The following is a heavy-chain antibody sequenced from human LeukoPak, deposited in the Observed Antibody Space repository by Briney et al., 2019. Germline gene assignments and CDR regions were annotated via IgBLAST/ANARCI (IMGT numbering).Heavy chain of an antibody. Sequence: GASVKVSCKASGYTFTSYAMHWVRQAPGQRLEWMGWINAGNGNTKYSQKFQGRVTITRDTSASTAYMELSSLRSEDTAVYYCARDHPKRILSGSYYTDYWGQGTLVTVSS. CDR2: INAGNGNT. CDR3: ARDHPKRILSGSYYTDY. V-gene: IGHV1-3*01. D-gene: IGHD1-26*01. CDR1: GYTFTSYA. J-gene: IGHJ4*02.